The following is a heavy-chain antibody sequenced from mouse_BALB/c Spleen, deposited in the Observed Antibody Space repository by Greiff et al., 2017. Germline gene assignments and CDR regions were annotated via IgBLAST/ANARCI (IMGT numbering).Heavy chain of an antibody. D-gene: IGHD1-2*01. CDR1: GYTFTDYE. J-gene: IGHJ2*01. V-gene: IGHV1-15*01. CDR3: TRYYYGYDY. CDR2: IDPETGGT. Sequence: QVQLKQSGAELVRPGASVTLSCKASGYTFTDYEMHWVKQTPVHGLEWIGAIDPETGGTAYNQKFKGKATLTADKSSSTAYMELRSLTSEDSAVYYCTRYYYGYDYWGQGTTLTVSS.